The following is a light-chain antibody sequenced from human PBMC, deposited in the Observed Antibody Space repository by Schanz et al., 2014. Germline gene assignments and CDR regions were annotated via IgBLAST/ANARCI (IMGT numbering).Light chain of an antibody. CDR1: SSSIGSNP. V-gene: IGLV1-51*01. Sequence: QSVLTQPPSASGTPGQRVTISCSGSSSSIGSNPVNWYQQLPGTAPKLLIYDSNKRFSGIPVRFSGSKSGTSATLGITGLQTGDEADYYCGTWDSSLSAGVFGGGTKLTVL. CDR2: DSN. J-gene: IGLJ2*01. CDR3: GTWDSSLSAGV.